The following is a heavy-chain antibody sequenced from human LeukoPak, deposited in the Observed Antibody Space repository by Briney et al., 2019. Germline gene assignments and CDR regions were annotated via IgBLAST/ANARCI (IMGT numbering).Heavy chain of an antibody. V-gene: IGHV4-61*02. CDR2: IYTSGST. Sequence: SETLSLTCTVSGGSISSGSYYWSWIRQPAGKGLEWIGRIYTSGSTNYNPSLKSRVTISVDTSKNQFSLKLSSVTAADTAVYYCAISSSWEDFDYWGQGTLVTVSS. D-gene: IGHD6-13*01. J-gene: IGHJ4*02. CDR1: GGSISSGSYY. CDR3: AISSSWEDFDY.